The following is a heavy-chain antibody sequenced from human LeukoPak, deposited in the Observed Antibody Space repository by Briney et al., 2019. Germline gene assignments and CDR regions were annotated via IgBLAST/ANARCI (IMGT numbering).Heavy chain of an antibody. CDR3: ARGWGEKGYCRGGTCNNPQFDY. Sequence: PGGSLRLSCEASGFRFSDYWMTWVRQAPRKGLEWVANIKEDGREKYYVDSVKGRFTLSKDNAKNSVYLQMNSLGAEDTAVYYCARGWGEKGYCRGGTCNNPQFDYWGRGILVTVSS. CDR1: GFRFSDYW. D-gene: IGHD2-15*01. CDR2: IKEDGREK. V-gene: IGHV3-7*01. J-gene: IGHJ4*02.